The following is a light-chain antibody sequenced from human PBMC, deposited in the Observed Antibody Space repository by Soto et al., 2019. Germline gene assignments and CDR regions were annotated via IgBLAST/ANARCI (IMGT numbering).Light chain of an antibody. Sequence: EIVMTQSPATLSVSPGERATLSCRASQSVSSYLAWYQQKPGQAPRLLIYGASNRATGIPDRFSGSGSGPDFTLTISRLEPEDFAMYYCHQYGSSPPVTFGQGTRLEIK. CDR2: GAS. CDR3: HQYGSSPPVT. J-gene: IGKJ5*01. V-gene: IGKV3-20*01. CDR1: QSVSSY.